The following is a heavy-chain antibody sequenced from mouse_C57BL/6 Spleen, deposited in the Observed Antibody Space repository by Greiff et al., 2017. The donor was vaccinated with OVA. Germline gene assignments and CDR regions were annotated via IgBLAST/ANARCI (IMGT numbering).Heavy chain of an antibody. V-gene: IGHV1-82*01. D-gene: IGHD2-1*01. J-gene: IGHJ2*01. CDR1: GYAFSGSW. Sequence: QVQLQQSGPELVKPGASVKISCKASGYAFSGSWMNWVKQRPGKGLEWIGRIYPGDGDTNYNGKFKGKATLTADKSSSTAYMQLSSLTSEDSAVYFCARSTMVPLDYWGQGTTLTVSS. CDR2: IYPGDGDT. CDR3: ARSTMVPLDY.